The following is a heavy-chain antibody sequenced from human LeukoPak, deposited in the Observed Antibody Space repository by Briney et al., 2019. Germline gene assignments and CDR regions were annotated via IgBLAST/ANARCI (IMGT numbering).Heavy chain of an antibody. Sequence: AGGSLRLSCAASGFTFSSHAMSWVRQAPGKGLEWVSAISGSGGSTYYADSVKGRFTISRDNSKNTLYLQMNSLRAEDTAVYYCAKDDLWLPSWGWGQGTLVTVSS. D-gene: IGHD3-22*01. J-gene: IGHJ4*02. CDR2: ISGSGGST. CDR1: GFTFSSHA. V-gene: IGHV3-23*01. CDR3: AKDDLWLPSWG.